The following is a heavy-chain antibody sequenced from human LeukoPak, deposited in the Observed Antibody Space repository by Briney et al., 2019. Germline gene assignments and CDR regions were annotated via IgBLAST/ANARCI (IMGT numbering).Heavy chain of an antibody. Sequence: GGSLRLSCAASGFNFNDYFMTGIRQAPGKGLKGISYITTSEDYTNYADSVRGRFTVSRDNTKNSLYLQMNSLRDEDTAVYYCARRAGAAAAALRHFDLWGRGTLVSVSS. D-gene: IGHD6-13*01. J-gene: IGHJ2*01. CDR3: ARRAGAAAAALRHFDL. CDR2: ITTSEDYT. V-gene: IGHV3-11*06. CDR1: GFNFNDYF.